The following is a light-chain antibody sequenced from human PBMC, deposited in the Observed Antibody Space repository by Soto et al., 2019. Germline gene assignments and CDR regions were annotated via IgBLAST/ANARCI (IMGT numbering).Light chain of an antibody. CDR3: QHYNSYSEA. J-gene: IGKJ1*01. CDR1: QSISNV. V-gene: IGKV1-5*03. Sequence: EIPMTQSPPSLCASVGDRVTMXCRASQSISNVLDWFQHKAGNAPRHLLYRASTLKSGGPSRFSGSRSETEFTRTISSRQPDDFATYYGQHYNSYSEAFGQGTKVDIK. CDR2: RAS.